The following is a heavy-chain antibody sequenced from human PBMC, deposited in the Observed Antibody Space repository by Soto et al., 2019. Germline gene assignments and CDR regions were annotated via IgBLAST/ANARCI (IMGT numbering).Heavy chain of an antibody. CDR3: AMPNSGCYTCHGMDV. CDR1: GFTFSSYA. J-gene: IGHJ6*02. V-gene: IGHV3-23*01. Sequence: EVQLLESGGDLVQPGGSLRLSCAASGFTFSSYAMNWVRQAPGKGLAWVSAISGSGGNTFYADSVKGRFTISRDNSKNRLFLQMHSLRAEDAAIYYCAMPNSGCYTCHGMDVWGQGTTVTVSS. D-gene: IGHD1-26*01. CDR2: ISGSGGNT.